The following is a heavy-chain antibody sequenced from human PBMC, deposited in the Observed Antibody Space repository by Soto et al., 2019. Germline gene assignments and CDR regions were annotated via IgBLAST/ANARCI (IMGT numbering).Heavy chain of an antibody. CDR1: GFTLTYYG. CDR3: AKDMEQRLVRGWFDP. Sequence: QVQLVESGGGVVQPRRSLRLSCAASGFTLTYYGMHWVGQAPGKGLEWVAVISYDGSNTYYADSVMGRFTISRDNSKNTLDLQMDSPRPEDTAVYYCAKDMEQRLVRGWFDPWGQGSLVTVSS. D-gene: IGHD6-13*01. V-gene: IGHV3-30*18. CDR2: ISYDGSNT. J-gene: IGHJ5*02.